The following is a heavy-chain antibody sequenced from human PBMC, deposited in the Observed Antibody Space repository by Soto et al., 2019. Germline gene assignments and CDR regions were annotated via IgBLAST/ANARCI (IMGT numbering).Heavy chain of an antibody. J-gene: IGHJ4*02. D-gene: IGHD4-4*01. CDR3: ARGDYIFNYFDY. CDR2: IYYTGSA. V-gene: IGHV4-31*03. Sequence: QVQPQESGPGLVKPSQTLSLTCTVSGDSISSGDYYWSWIRQHPGKGLEWIGYIYYTGSAYYNPSLRSRVSISIETSKTQFSLNLNSVTPADTAVYYCARGDYIFNYFDYWGQGTLVTVSS. CDR1: GDSISSGDYY.